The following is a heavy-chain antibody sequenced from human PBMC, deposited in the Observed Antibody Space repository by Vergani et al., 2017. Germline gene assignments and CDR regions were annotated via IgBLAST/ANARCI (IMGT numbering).Heavy chain of an antibody. D-gene: IGHD2-15*01. CDR3: ARVPKQSRSLYAYYFDY. CDR1: GFTFSSYG. V-gene: IGHV3-33*01. CDR2: IWYDGSNK. Sequence: QVQLVESGGGVVQPGRSLRLSCAASGFTFSSYGMHWVRQAPGKGLEWVAVIWYDGSNKYYADSVKGRFTISRDNSKNTLYLQMNSLRAEDTAVYYCARVPKQSRSLYAYYFDYWGQGTLVTVSS. J-gene: IGHJ4*02.